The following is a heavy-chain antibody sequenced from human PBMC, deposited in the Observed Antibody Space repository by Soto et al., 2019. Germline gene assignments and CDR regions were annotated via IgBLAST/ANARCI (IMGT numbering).Heavy chain of an antibody. CDR1: GFTFSSYG. V-gene: IGHV3-30*18. Sequence: QVQLVESGGGVVQPGRSLRLSCAASGFTFSSYGMHWVRQAPGKGLEWVAVISYDGSNKYYADSVKGRFTISRDNSKNTLYPEKNRLRAEDKAWYYWWKDPSHAGGGWNYYYYYGMDVWGQGTTVTVSS. CDR3: WKDPSHAGGGWNYYYYYGMDV. D-gene: IGHD6-19*01. J-gene: IGHJ6*02. CDR2: ISYDGSNK.